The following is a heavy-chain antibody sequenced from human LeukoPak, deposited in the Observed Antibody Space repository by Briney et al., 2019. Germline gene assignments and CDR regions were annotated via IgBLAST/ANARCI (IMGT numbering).Heavy chain of an antibody. Sequence: GGSLRLSCAASGFTFSSYAMSWVRQAPGKGLEWVSTITSSDYSTYYADSVKGRFTISRDNSKNTLYLQMNSLRAEDTAIYYCAKDVIRWAFDIWGQGTMVTVSS. J-gene: IGHJ3*02. CDR2: ITSSDYST. V-gene: IGHV3-23*01. CDR3: AKDVIRWAFDI. CDR1: GFTFSSYA. D-gene: IGHD2/OR15-2a*01.